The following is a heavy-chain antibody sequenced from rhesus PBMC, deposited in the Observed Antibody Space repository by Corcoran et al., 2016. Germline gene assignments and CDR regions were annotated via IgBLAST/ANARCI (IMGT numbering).Heavy chain of an antibody. Sequence: QVQLQASGPGLVKPSETLSLPCAVSGGSISSHYCTCIRQPPAKRLEWFGRSSGSGVSTEYNPSLKSRVTISTDTSKNQCSLKLSSVTAADTAVYYCARGPFGLVKSYAFDFWGQGLRVTVSS. J-gene: IGHJ3*01. CDR3: ARGPFGLVKSYAFDF. D-gene: IGHD3-3*01. CDR2: SSGSGVST. V-gene: IGHV4-173*01. CDR1: GGSISSHY.